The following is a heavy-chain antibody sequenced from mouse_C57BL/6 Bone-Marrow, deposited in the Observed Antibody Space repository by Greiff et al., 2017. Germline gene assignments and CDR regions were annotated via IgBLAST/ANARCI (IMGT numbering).Heavy chain of an antibody. Sequence: VQLQQSGAELVRPGTSVKMSCKASGYTFTNYWIGWAKQRPGHGLEWIGDIYPGGGYTNYNEKFKGKATLTADKSSSTAYMQFSSLTSEDTAIYYCAIGDDDGSSLAYWGQGTLVTVPA. V-gene: IGHV1-63*01. CDR2: IYPGGGYT. J-gene: IGHJ3*01. CDR1: GYTFTNYW. CDR3: AIGDDDGSSLAY. D-gene: IGHD1-1*01.